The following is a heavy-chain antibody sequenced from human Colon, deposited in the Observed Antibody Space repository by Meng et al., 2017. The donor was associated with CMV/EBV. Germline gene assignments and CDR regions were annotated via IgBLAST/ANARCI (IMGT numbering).Heavy chain of an antibody. V-gene: IGHV4-4*07. D-gene: IGHD6-6*01. CDR2: IYATGTT. Sequence: QVPLQQSGPGLLKPSATLSPTCSVSGGSISNYYLNWIRQPAGKGLQWIGRIYATGTTNYNPSVKSRVTMSVDTSNNQFSLKLTSVTAADTAVYYCAREAAGRPLYYFDYWGPGILVTVSS. CDR1: GGSISNYY. CDR3: AREAAGRPLYYFDY. J-gene: IGHJ4*02.